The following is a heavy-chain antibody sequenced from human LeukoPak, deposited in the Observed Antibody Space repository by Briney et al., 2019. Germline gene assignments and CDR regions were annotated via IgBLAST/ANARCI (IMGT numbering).Heavy chain of an antibody. CDR1: GYTFTGYY. CDR3: ARSGHCSGTGCYAEGIDY. D-gene: IGHD2-2*01. CDR2: INPNSGGT. J-gene: IGHJ4*02. Sequence: GASVKVSCKASGYTFTGYYMHWVRQAPGQGLEWMGWINPNSGGTNYAQKFQGRVTMTRDTSISTAYRELSRLRSDDTAVYYCARSGHCSGTGCYAEGIDYWGQGTLVTVSS. V-gene: IGHV1-2*02.